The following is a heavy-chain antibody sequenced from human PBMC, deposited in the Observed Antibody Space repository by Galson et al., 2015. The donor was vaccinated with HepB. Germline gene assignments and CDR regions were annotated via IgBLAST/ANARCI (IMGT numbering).Heavy chain of an antibody. J-gene: IGHJ4*02. CDR3: AKDGVVVVAAPLVY. Sequence: SLRLSCAASGFTFSSYRMNWVRQAPGKGLEWVSAISGSGGSTYYADSVKGRFTISRDNSKNTLYLQMNSLRAEDTAVYYCAKDGVVVVAAPLVYWGQGTLVTVSS. CDR1: GFTFSSYR. D-gene: IGHD2-15*01. V-gene: IGHV3-23*01. CDR2: ISGSGGST.